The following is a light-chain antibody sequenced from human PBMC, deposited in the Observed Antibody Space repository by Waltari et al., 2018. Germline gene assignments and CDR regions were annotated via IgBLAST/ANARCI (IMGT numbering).Light chain of an antibody. CDR1: QSLVHSDGNTY. CDR3: MQGTHWPWT. CDR2: KVS. J-gene: IGKJ1*01. V-gene: IGKV2-30*02. Sequence: DVVMTQSPLSLPVTLGQPASISCRSSQSLVHSDGNTYLNWFQQRPGQSPRRLIYKVSNRDSGGPDRFNGSGSGTDFTLKISRVEAEDVGVYYCMQGTHWPWTFGQGTKVEIK.